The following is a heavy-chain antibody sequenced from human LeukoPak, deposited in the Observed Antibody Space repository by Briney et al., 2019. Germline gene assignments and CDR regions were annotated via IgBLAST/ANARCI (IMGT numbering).Heavy chain of an antibody. Sequence: PGGSLRLPCAASGFTFSSYNMNWVRQAPGKGLEWVSSISFNSRYIYYADSLKGRFTISRDNAETSLYLQMNSLRAEDTALYYCARNPVFQLLSGPGQYYYMDVWGKGTTVTVSS. CDR1: GFTFSSYN. CDR3: ARNPVFQLLSGPGQYYYMDV. J-gene: IGHJ6*03. V-gene: IGHV3-21*04. CDR2: ISFNSRYI. D-gene: IGHD2-2*01.